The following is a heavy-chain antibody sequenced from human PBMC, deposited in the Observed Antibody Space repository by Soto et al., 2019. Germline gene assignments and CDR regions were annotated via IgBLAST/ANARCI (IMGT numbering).Heavy chain of an antibody. J-gene: IGHJ5*02. CDR3: ARVIWSGHLTSDL. CDR2: ISSSSST. Sequence: SVGSLRLSCKAAGVTCVSNSRSWVRQAPGKGLEWISYISSSSSTIYADSVKGRFTISRDNAKNSLYLQMNSLRDEDTAVYYCARVIWSGHLTSDLWGQGTLVTVSS. V-gene: IGHV3-48*02. CDR1: GVTCVSNS. D-gene: IGHD3-3*01.